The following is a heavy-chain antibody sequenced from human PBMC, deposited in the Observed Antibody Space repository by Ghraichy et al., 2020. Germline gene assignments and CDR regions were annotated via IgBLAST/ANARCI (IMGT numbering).Heavy chain of an antibody. CDR2: INHSGST. V-gene: IGHV4-34*01. D-gene: IGHD5-12*01. J-gene: IGHJ6*03. CDR1: GGSFSGYY. Sequence: SQTLSLTCAVYGGSFSGYYWSWIRQPPGKGLEWIGEINHSGSTNYNPSLKSRVTISVDTSKNQFSLKLSSVTAADTAVYYCARGGGSVDIVATIWYYYYMDVWGKGTTVTVSS. CDR3: ARGGGSVDIVATIWYYYYMDV.